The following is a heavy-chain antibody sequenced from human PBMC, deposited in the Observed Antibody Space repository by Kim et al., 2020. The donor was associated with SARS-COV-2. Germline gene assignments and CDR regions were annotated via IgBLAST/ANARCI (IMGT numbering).Heavy chain of an antibody. V-gene: IGHV3-49*02. J-gene: IGHJ4*02. D-gene: IGHD5-18*01. Sequence: YAASVTGRFTISRDDSKSIAYLQMNSLKTEDTAVYFCTRNRGYIYGYSDYWGQGTLVTVSS. CDR3: TRNRGYIYGYSDY.